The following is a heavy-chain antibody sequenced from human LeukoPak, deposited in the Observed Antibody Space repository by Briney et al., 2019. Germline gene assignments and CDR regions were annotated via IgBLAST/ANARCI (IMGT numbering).Heavy chain of an antibody. J-gene: IGHJ5*02. Sequence: SQTLSLTCTVSGGSISSGSYYWSWIRQPAGKGLEWIGRIYTSGSTNYNPSLKSRVTISVDTSKNRFSLKLSSVTAADTAVYCCARERGVGAVAGGWFDPWGQGTLVTVSS. D-gene: IGHD6-19*01. CDR2: IYTSGST. V-gene: IGHV4-61*02. CDR1: GGSISSGSYY. CDR3: ARERGVGAVAGGWFDP.